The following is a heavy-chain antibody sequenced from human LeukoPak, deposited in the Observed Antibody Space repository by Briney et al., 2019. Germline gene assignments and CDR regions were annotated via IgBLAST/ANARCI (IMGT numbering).Heavy chain of an antibody. J-gene: IGHJ3*02. V-gene: IGHV4-39*01. CDR3: ARGQTVRYFDWLLIKRDAFDI. CDR1: GGSISSSSYY. Sequence: PSETLSLTCTVSGGSISSSSYYGGWIPRPPGKGLEWIGSIYYSGSTYYNPSLKSRVTISVDTSKNQFSLKLSSVTAADTAVYYCARGQTVRYFDWLLIKRDAFDIWGQGTMVTVSS. D-gene: IGHD3-9*01. CDR2: IYYSGST.